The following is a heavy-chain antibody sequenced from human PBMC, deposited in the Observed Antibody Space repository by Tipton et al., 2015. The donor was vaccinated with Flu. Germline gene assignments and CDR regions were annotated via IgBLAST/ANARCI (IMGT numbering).Heavy chain of an antibody. CDR3: ARDKNELYVFEN. Sequence: GSLRLSCAASGFTFSSHWIHWVRQAPGKGLVWVGRINNAGTFAAYADSVRGRFTISRDDAQKTVFLQMNSLRDEDTAVYYCARDKNELYVFENWAQGTLVTVSS. D-gene: IGHD3-10*01. V-gene: IGHV3-74*01. CDR1: GFTFSSHW. J-gene: IGHJ4*02. CDR2: INNAGTFA.